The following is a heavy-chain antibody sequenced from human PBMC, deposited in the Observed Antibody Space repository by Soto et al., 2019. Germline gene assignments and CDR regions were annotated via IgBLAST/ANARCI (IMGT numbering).Heavy chain of an antibody. D-gene: IGHD5-12*01. CDR1: GGSISSYY. V-gene: IGHV4-59*01. J-gene: IGHJ4*02. CDR3: ARYNEYSGFDVFDY. Sequence: QVQLRESGPGLVKPSETLSLTCTVSGGSISSYYWSWIRQPPGKGLQWIGYIYNTGSTNYNPSLESRVTISVDTPKNQFSLKLSSVTAADTAVYYCARYNEYSGFDVFDYWGQGALVTVSS. CDR2: IYNTGST.